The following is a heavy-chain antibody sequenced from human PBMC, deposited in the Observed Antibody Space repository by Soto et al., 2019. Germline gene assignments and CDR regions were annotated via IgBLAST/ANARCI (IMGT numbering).Heavy chain of an antibody. CDR3: ARDLVRGVIYYYYGMDV. Sequence: ASVKVSCKASGYTFTSYGISWVRQAPGQGLEWMGWISAYNGNTNYAQKLQGRVTMTTDTSTSTAYMELRSLRSDDTAVYYCARDLVRGVIYYYYGMDVCGQGTTVTVSS. CDR1: GYTFTSYG. V-gene: IGHV1-18*01. D-gene: IGHD3-10*01. CDR2: ISAYNGNT. J-gene: IGHJ6*02.